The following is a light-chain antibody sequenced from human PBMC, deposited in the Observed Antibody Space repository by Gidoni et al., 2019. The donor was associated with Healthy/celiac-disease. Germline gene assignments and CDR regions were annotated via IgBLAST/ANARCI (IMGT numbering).Light chain of an antibody. CDR3: QQRSNWPRGT. V-gene: IGKV3-11*01. CDR2: DAS. CDR1: QSVSSY. J-gene: IGKJ1*01. Sequence: DIGLTQSPATLSLSPGERATLSCRASQSVSSYLAWYQQKHGQAPRLLIYDASNRATGIPARFSGSGSGTDFTLTISSLEPEDFAVYYCQQRSNWPRGTFXQXTKVEIK.